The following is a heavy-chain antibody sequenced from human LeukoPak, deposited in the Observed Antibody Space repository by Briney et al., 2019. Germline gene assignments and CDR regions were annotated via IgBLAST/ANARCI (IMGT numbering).Heavy chain of an antibody. V-gene: IGHV4-4*07. CDR3: ARDRYYYDSSGYYYIDY. J-gene: IGHJ4*02. D-gene: IGHD3-22*01. CDR2: IHTSGST. Sequence: SETLSLTCIVSGGSITSYYWSWIRQPAGKGLEWIGRIHTSGSTNYNPSLKSRVTMSGDTSKNPFSLRLSSVTAADTAVYYCARDRYYYDSSGYYYIDYWGQGTLVTVSS. CDR1: GGSITSYY.